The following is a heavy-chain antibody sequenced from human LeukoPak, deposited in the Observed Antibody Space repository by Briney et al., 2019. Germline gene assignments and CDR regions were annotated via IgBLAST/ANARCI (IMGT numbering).Heavy chain of an antibody. J-gene: IGHJ4*02. CDR1: GGSISSYY. V-gene: IGHV4-4*07. Sequence: SETLSLTCTVSGGSISSYYWSWIRQPAGKGLEWIGRIYTSGSTNYNPSLKSRVTISVDKSKNQFSLKLSSVTAADTAVYYCAKDRVIVGATIFDYWGQGTLVTVSS. D-gene: IGHD1-26*01. CDR3: AKDRVIVGATIFDY. CDR2: IYTSGST.